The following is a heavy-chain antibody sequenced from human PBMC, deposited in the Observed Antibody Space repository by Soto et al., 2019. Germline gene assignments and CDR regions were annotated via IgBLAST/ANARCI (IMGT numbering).Heavy chain of an antibody. J-gene: IGHJ4*02. CDR3: ASLGPTIDY. Sequence: NPSETLSLTCTVSGGSIGSYYWNWIRQPAGKGLEWIGRVYMTGSANYNPSLKSRVTLSVDTSKKQVSLKLTSVTAADTAVYYCASLGPTIDYWGQGVLVTVSS. D-gene: IGHD1-26*01. CDR1: GGSIGSYY. CDR2: VYMTGSA. V-gene: IGHV4-4*07.